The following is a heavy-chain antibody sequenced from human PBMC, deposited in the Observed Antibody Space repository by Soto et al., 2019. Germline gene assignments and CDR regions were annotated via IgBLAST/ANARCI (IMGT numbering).Heavy chain of an antibody. CDR3: ARDRKKRSSYYYGMDV. D-gene: IGHD3-10*01. CDR2: ISYDGSNK. J-gene: IGHJ6*02. CDR1: GFTFSSYA. V-gene: IGHV3-30-3*01. Sequence: GSLRLSCAASGFTFSSYAMHWVRQAPGKGLEWVAVISYDGSNKYYADSVKGRFTISRDNSKNTLYLQMKSLRAEDTAVYYCARDRKKRSSYYYGMDVWGQGTTVTVSS.